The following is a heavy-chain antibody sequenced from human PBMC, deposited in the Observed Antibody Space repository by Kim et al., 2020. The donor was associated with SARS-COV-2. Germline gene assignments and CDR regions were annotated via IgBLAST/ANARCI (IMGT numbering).Heavy chain of an antibody. CDR3: VKGSGWLNWFDP. J-gene: IGHJ5*02. D-gene: IGHD6-19*01. CDR2: IGASGDDT. CDR1: GFKFGSYA. Sequence: GSLRLSCAASGFKFGSYAMSWVRQAPRKGLEWVAGIGASGDDTYYPDSMKGRFIISRDNSINNLYLQMNSLTVEDTATYFCVKGSGWLNWFDPWGQGILVTVSS. V-gene: IGHV3-23*01.